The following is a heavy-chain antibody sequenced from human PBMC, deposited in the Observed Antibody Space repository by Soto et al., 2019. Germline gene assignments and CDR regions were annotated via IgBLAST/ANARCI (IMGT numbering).Heavy chain of an antibody. V-gene: IGHV3-15*07. CDR3: AYYRVSIVRHVDF. CDR1: GFSFSNAW. J-gene: IGHJ4*02. Sequence: GGSLRLSCAASGFSFSNAWMKWVRQAPGKGLEWVGRIKSEANGGTTDHAAAVKGRFIISRDDSKNMLFLQMDSLITENSAVYFCAYYRVSIVRHVDFWGQGILFTVSS. CDR2: IKSEANGGTT. D-gene: IGHD3-10*01.